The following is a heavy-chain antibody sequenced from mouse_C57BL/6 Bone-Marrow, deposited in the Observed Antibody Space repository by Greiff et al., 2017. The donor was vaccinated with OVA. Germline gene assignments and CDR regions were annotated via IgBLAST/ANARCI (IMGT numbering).Heavy chain of an antibody. V-gene: IGHV1-61*01. J-gene: IGHJ1*03. Sequence: QVQLQQPGAELVRPGSSVKLSCKASGYTFTSYWMDWVQQRPGQGLEWIGNIYPSDSETHYHHKFKDKAIFTVDNSSSKAYMQLSSLTSEDSAVYYCARAVVYWCFDVWGTGTTVTVSS. CDR3: ARAVVYWCFDV. CDR1: GYTFTSYW. D-gene: IGHD1-1*01. CDR2: IYPSDSET.